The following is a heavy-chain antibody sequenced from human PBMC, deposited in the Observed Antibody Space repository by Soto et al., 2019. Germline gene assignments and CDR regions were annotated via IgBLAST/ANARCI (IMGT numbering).Heavy chain of an antibody. Sequence: PGGSLRLSCAASGFTFSSYGMHWVRQAPGKGLEWVAVIWYDGSNKYYADSVKGRFTISRDNSKNTLYLQMNSLRAEDTAVYYCARDQKNWDTADYWGQGTLVTVSS. CDR2: IWYDGSNK. CDR3: ARDQKNWDTADY. D-gene: IGHD7-27*01. V-gene: IGHV3-33*01. J-gene: IGHJ4*02. CDR1: GFTFSSYG.